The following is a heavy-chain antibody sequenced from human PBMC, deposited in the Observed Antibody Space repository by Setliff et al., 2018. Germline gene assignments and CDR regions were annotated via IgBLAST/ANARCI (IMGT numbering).Heavy chain of an antibody. V-gene: IGHV5-51*01. Sequence: GESLKISCKAAGYSFTKYWIGWVRQTPGKGLEWMGIIDPADSDTTYSPSFQGQVTISADKSIGTAYLQWSSLKASDTAIYYCARRGWGSSSGDCYSPKGCYYYYMDVWGKGTTVTAP. CDR2: IDPADSDT. CDR3: ARRGWGSSSGDCYSPKGCYYYYMDV. CDR1: GYSFTKYW. D-gene: IGHD2-21*02. J-gene: IGHJ6*03.